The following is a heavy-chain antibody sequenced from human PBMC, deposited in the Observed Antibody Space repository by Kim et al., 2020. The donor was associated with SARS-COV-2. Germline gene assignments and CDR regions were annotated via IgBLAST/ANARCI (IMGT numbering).Heavy chain of an antibody. D-gene: IGHD2-2*01. CDR2: IYYSGST. V-gene: IGHV4-30-4*01. Sequence: SETLSLTCTVSGGSISSGDYYWSWIRQPPGKGLEWIGYIYYSGSTYYNPSLKSRVTISVDTSKNQFSLKLSSVTAADTAVYYCARGTYCSSTSCWSDAFDIWGQGTMVTVSS. CDR1: GGSISSGDYY. CDR3: ARGTYCSSTSCWSDAFDI. J-gene: IGHJ3*02.